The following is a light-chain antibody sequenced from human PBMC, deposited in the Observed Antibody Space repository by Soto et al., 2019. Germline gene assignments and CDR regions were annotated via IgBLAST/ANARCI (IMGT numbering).Light chain of an antibody. Sequence: QSVLTQPPSASGTAGQVVPSSCSGGDSNIGSNSVYWYQHLPRMAPQLLMYDNDKRPSVIPVRFSGSKSGTSATLGITGLQTGDEADYYCVTWDSSLSAVVFGGGTKVTVL. J-gene: IGLJ2*01. V-gene: IGLV1-51*01. CDR2: DND. CDR3: VTWDSSLSAVV. CDR1: DSNIGSNS.